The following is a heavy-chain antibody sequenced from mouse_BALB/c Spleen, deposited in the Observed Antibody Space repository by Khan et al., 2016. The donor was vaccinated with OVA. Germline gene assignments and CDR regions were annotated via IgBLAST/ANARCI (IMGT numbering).Heavy chain of an antibody. V-gene: IGHV2-9*02. D-gene: IGHD1-3*01. CDR1: GFSLSNYG. CDR3: ARACYNGAWFAY. CDR2: IWAGGST. J-gene: IGHJ3*01. Sequence: QVQLKESGPGLVAPSQTLSITCTVSGFSLSNYGVHWVRQPPGKGLEWLGVIWAGGSTNHNSALMSRLTISKDNSKSQVFLKMNSLQTEDTAMYYCARACYNGAWFAYWGQGTLVTVSA.